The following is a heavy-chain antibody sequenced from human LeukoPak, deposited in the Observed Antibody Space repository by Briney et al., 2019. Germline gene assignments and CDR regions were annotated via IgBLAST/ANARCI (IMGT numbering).Heavy chain of an antibody. CDR1: GFTFDDYA. D-gene: IGHD3-10*01. J-gene: IGHJ3*02. Sequence: GGSLRLSCAASGFTFDDYAMHWVRQAPGKGLEWVSGISWNSGSIGYADSVKGRFTISRDNAKNPLYLQMNSLRAEDMALYYCAKGTSGTKDAFDIWGQGTMVTVSS. V-gene: IGHV3-9*03. CDR2: ISWNSGSI. CDR3: AKGTSGTKDAFDI.